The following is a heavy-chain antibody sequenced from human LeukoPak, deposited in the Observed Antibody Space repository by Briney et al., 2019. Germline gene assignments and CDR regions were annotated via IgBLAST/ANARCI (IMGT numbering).Heavy chain of an antibody. CDR2: AHYSGFT. CDR1: GGSISSYY. CDR3: ARGRSSDHGDPYYLDY. V-gene: IGHV4-59*01. Sequence: PSETLSLTCTVSGGSISSYYWTWIRQPPGKGLEWIGYAHYSGFTNYSPSLKSRVTISVDKSRDRFSLNLRSVNAADTALYFCARGRSSDHGDPYYLDYWGQGILVAVSS. J-gene: IGHJ4*02. D-gene: IGHD4-17*01.